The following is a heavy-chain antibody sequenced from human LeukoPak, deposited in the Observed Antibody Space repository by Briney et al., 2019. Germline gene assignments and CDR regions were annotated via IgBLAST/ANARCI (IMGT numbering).Heavy chain of an antibody. D-gene: IGHD6-13*01. CDR1: GGSIGSYY. CDR3: AKGYSRSNIFDY. CDR2: IDYSGTT. J-gene: IGHJ4*02. V-gene: IGHV4-59*01. Sequence: SETLSLTCTVSGGSIGSYYWSWIRQPPGKGLEWIGYIDYSGTTDYNPSLKSRVTISIDTSKNQFSLKLSSVTAADMAVYYCAKGYSRSNIFDYWGQGTLVTVSS.